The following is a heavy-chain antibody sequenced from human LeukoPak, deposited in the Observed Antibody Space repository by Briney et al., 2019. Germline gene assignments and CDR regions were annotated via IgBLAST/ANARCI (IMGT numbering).Heavy chain of an antibody. D-gene: IGHD2-15*01. V-gene: IGHV1-46*01. CDR1: GYTFTSYY. Sequence: ASVKVSCKASGYTFTSYYMHWVRQAPGQGLEWMGIINPSGGSTNYAQKFQGRVTMTRDMSMSTVYMELSSLRSDDTAVYYCARGPYCSGGSCYLLDYWGQGTLVTVSS. J-gene: IGHJ4*02. CDR3: ARGPYCSGGSCYLLDY. CDR2: INPSGGST.